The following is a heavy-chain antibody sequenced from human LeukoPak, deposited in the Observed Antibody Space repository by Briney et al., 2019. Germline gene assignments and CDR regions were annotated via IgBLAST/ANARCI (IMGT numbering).Heavy chain of an antibody. D-gene: IGHD3-22*01. Sequence: GASVKVSCQASGYTFTGYYMHWVRQAPGQGLEWMGWINPNSGGTNYAQKFQGRVTMTRDTSMSTAYMELSRLRSDDTVVYYCARVYLGVYYYGSSGYSHLDYWGQGTLVTVSS. CDR3: ARVYLGVYYYGSSGYSHLDY. CDR1: GYTFTGYY. V-gene: IGHV1-2*02. CDR2: INPNSGGT. J-gene: IGHJ4*02.